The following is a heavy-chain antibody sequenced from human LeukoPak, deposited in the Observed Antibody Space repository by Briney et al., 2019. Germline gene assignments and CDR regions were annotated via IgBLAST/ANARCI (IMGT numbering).Heavy chain of an antibody. V-gene: IGHV4-34*01. J-gene: IGHJ3*02. CDR1: GGSFSGYY. D-gene: IGHD3-22*01. CDR2: INHSGST. CDR3: ARVGHPGYYDSPLAFDI. Sequence: SETLSITCAVYGGSFSGYYWSWIRQPPGNGLEWIGEINHSGSTNYNPSLKGRVTISVDTSKNQFSLKLSSVTAADTAVYYCARVGHPGYYDSPLAFDIWGQGTMVTVSS.